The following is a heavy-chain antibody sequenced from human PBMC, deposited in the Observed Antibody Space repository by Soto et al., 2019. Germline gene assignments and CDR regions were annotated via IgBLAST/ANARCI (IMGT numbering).Heavy chain of an antibody. Sequence: QVQLVESGGGVVQPGRSLRLSCAASGFTFSSYGMHWVRQAPGKGLEWVAVISYDGSNKYYADSVKGRFTISRDNSKNTLYLQMNSLRAEDTAVYYCAKDRGYYDFWSGYYRGTNLRYYYYGMDVWGQGTTVTVSS. CDR3: AKDRGYYDFWSGYYRGTNLRYYYYGMDV. CDR2: ISYDGSNK. D-gene: IGHD3-3*01. V-gene: IGHV3-30*18. CDR1: GFTFSSYG. J-gene: IGHJ6*02.